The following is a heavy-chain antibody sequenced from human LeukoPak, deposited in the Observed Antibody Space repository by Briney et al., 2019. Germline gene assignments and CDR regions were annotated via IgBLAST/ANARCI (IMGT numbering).Heavy chain of an antibody. Sequence: PSETLSLTCTVSGGSISSSSYYWGWIRQPPGKGLEWIGYIYYSGSTYYNPSLKSRVTISVDTSKNQFSLKLSSVTAADTAVYYCARSEYYYDSSGYYEAGAFDIWGQGTMVTVSS. D-gene: IGHD3-22*01. CDR2: IYYSGST. V-gene: IGHV4-39*07. J-gene: IGHJ3*02. CDR3: ARSEYYYDSSGYYEAGAFDI. CDR1: GGSISSSSYY.